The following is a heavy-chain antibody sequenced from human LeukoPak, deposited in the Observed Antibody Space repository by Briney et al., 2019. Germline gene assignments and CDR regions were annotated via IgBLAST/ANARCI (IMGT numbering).Heavy chain of an antibody. V-gene: IGHV1-8*01. CDR3: ARGGFSPGSVAVPAAIPLDY. Sequence: ASVKVSCKASGYTFTSYDINWVRQATGQGLEWMGWMNPNSGNTGYAQKFQGRVTMTRNTSISTDYMELSSLRSDDTAVYYCARGGFSPGSVAVPAAIPLDYWGQGTLVTVSS. D-gene: IGHD2-2*01. CDR2: MNPNSGNT. CDR1: GYTFTSYD. J-gene: IGHJ4*02.